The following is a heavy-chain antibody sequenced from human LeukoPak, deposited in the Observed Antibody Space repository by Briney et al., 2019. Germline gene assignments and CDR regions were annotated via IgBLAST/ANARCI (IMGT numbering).Heavy chain of an antibody. CDR3: ARDKYSSSSPFDY. Sequence: GASVKVSCKASGYTFTSYGISWVRQAPGQGLEWMGWISAYNGNTNYAQKLQGRVTMTTDTSTSTAYVELRSLRSDDTAVYYCARDKYSSSSPFDYWGQGTLVTVSP. CDR1: GYTFTSYG. J-gene: IGHJ4*02. CDR2: ISAYNGNT. V-gene: IGHV1-18*01. D-gene: IGHD6-6*01.